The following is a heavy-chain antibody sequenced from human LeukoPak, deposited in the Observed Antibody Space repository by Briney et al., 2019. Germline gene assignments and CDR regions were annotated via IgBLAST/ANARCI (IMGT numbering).Heavy chain of an antibody. J-gene: IGHJ4*02. CDR2: ISSSGSTI. V-gene: IGHV3-11*04. Sequence: GGSLRLSCAASGFTFSDYDMSWIRQAPGKGLEWVSYISSSGSTIYYADSVKGRFTISRDNAKNSLYLQMNSLRAEDTAVYYCARETSSGYSYGGEVDYWGQGTLVTVSS. CDR1: GFTFSDYD. D-gene: IGHD5-18*01. CDR3: ARETSSGYSYGGEVDY.